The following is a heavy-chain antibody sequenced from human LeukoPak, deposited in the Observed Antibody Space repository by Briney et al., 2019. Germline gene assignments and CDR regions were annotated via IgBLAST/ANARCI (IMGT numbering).Heavy chain of an antibody. D-gene: IGHD3-22*01. Sequence: SETLSLTCTVSGGSISSYYWSWIRQPPGKGLEWIGHIYNSDSTKYNPSLKSRVTISVDTSKNQFSLKLGSVTAADTAMYYCARQGNYDRSLSWFDPSGQGTLVTVSS. V-gene: IGHV4-59*08. CDR3: ARQGNYDRSLSWFDP. CDR1: GGSISSYY. J-gene: IGHJ5*02. CDR2: IYNSDST.